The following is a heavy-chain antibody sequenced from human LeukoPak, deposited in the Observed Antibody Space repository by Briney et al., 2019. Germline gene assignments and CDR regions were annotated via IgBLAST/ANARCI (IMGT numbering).Heavy chain of an antibody. CDR1: GYGFTSYW. J-gene: IGHJ3*02. CDR2: IYPGDSDT. CDR3: ARPSRPQGNDDFDI. V-gene: IGHV5-51*01. Sequence: GESLKISCKGSGYGFTSYWIGWVRQLPGKGLEWMGIIYPGDSDTRYSPSFQGQVTISANKSINTAYLQWSSLKASDTAMYYCARPSRPQGNDDFDIWGQGTMVTVSS. D-gene: IGHD4-23*01.